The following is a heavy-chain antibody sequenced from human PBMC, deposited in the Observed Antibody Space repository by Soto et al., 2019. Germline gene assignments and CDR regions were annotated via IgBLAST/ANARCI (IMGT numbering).Heavy chain of an antibody. CDR3: ARVYSGSYSDY. CDR2: IFQSGST. V-gene: IGHV4-4*02. CDR1: GGSISSNNR. J-gene: IGHJ4*02. Sequence: SETLSLTCAVSGGSISSNNRWSWVRQPPGKGLEWIGEIFQSGSTNYNPSLKTRVTISVDKSKNQFSLKLCSVTAADTAVYYCARVYSGSYSDYWGQRTLVTDS. D-gene: IGHD1-26*01.